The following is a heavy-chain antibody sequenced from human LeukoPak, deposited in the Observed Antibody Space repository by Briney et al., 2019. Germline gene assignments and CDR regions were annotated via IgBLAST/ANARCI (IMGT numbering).Heavy chain of an antibody. J-gene: IGHJ4*02. CDR2: LYPSGSS. CDR3: ARDLSGSLYFDY. V-gene: IGHV4-4*07. CDR1: GASISPYY. D-gene: IGHD3-10*01. Sequence: SGTLSLTCSVSGASISPYYWNWIRQPAGKGLEWIGRLYPSGSSDYNLSLKSRVSISVGTSNNQFSLRVTSVTAADTAIYYCARDLSGSLYFDYWGQGILVTVSA.